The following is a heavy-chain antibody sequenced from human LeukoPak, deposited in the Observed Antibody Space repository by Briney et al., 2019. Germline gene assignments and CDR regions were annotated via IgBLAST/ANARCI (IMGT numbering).Heavy chain of an antibody. J-gene: IGHJ4*02. V-gene: IGHV3-30*18. CDR1: GFNFRTYG. D-gene: IGHD1-1*01. CDR3: AKDYWNDEEGYFDY. Sequence: GRSLRLSCAASGFNFRTYGMHWVRQAPGKGLEWVAVISYDGSNKYYADSVKGRFTISRDNSKNTLYLQMNSLRAEDTAVYYCAKDYWNDEEGYFDYWGQGTLVTVSS. CDR2: ISYDGSNK.